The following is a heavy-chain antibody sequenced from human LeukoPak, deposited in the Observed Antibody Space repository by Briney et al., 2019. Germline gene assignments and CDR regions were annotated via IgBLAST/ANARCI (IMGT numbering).Heavy chain of an antibody. J-gene: IGHJ4*02. CDR2: ISSSGSTI. D-gene: IGHD6-13*01. CDR3: ARDPQGYSSSWFDY. CDR1: GFTFSSYE. Sequence: GGSLRLSCGASGFTFSSYEMNWVRQAPGKGLEWVSYISSSGSTIYYADSVKGRFTISRDDAKNSLYLQMNSLRAEDTAVYYCARDPQGYSSSWFDYWGQGTLVTVSS. V-gene: IGHV3-48*03.